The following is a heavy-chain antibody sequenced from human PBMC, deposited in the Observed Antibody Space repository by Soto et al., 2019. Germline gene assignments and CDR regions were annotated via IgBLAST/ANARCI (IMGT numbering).Heavy chain of an antibody. V-gene: IGHV3-48*02. Sequence: GSLRLSCAASGFTFSSYSMNWVRQAPGKGLEWASYISSSSSTIYYADSVKGRFTISRDNAKNSLYLQMNSLRDEDTAVYYCARATDGYNSRSLFDYWGQGTLVTVSS. CDR1: GFTFSSYS. J-gene: IGHJ4*02. D-gene: IGHD5-12*01. CDR3: ARATDGYNSRSLFDY. CDR2: ISSSSSTI.